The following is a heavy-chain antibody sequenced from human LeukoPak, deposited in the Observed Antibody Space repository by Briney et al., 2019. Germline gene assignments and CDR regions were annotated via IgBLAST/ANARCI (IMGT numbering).Heavy chain of an antibody. V-gene: IGHV3-21*05. Sequence: GGSLRLSCAASGFTFSSYSMHWVRQAPGRGLEWLSYISFSSSYIYYADSVKGRFTISRDNAKNSLYLQMNSLRAEDTAVYYCARGIAVTKYYYYMDVWGKGTTVTVSS. CDR2: ISFSSSYI. CDR1: GFTFSSYS. D-gene: IGHD6-19*01. J-gene: IGHJ6*03. CDR3: ARGIAVTKYYYYMDV.